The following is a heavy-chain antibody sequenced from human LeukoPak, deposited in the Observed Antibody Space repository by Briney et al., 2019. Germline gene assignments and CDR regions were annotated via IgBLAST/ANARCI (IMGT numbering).Heavy chain of an antibody. J-gene: IGHJ4*02. CDR2: INPSGGST. CDR1: GYTFTSYY. Sequence: ASVKASCKASGYTFTSYYMHWVRQSPGQRLEWMGIINPSGGSTSSAQKLQGRVTMPKDTSPSTVYMELSSLRSEDTAVYYCARETIVVVPAAMSTSGSSVSVDFGYWGQGTLVTVSS. CDR3: ARETIVVVPAAMSTSGSSVSVDFGY. V-gene: IGHV1-46*01. D-gene: IGHD2-2*01.